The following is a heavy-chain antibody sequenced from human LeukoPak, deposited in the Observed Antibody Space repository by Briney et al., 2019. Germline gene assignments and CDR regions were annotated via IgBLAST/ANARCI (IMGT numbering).Heavy chain of an antibody. CDR1: GFTFSSYA. J-gene: IGHJ4*02. CDR2: ISYDGSNK. CDR3: TTWSAAYRAH. V-gene: IGHV3-30-3*01. Sequence: GRSLRLSCAASGFTFSSYAMHWVRQAPGKGLEWVAVISYDGSNKYYADSVKGQFTISRDNSKNTLYLQMNSLRAEDTAVYYCTTWSAAYRAHWGQGTLVTVSS. D-gene: IGHD1-14*01.